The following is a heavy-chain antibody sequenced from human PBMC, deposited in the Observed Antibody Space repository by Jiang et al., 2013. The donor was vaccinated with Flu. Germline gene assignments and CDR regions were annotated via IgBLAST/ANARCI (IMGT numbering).Heavy chain of an antibody. CDR1: GGSISSGGYS. CDR2: IYYSGST. V-gene: IGHV4-30-4*07. D-gene: IGHD4-17*01. CDR3: ARNGRTDGDYDGWFDP. J-gene: IGHJ5*02. Sequence: KPSQTLSLTCAVSGGSISSGGYSWSWIRQPPGKGLEWIGYIYYSGSTYYNPSLKSRVTISVDTSKNQFSLKLSSVTAADTAVYYCARNGRTDGDYDGWFDPWGQGTLVTVSS.